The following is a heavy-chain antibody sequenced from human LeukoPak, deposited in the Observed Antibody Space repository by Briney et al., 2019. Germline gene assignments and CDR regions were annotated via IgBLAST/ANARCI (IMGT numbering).Heavy chain of an antibody. Sequence: QPGGSLRLSCVVSGLTFSNYCMTWVRQAPGKGLEWVANIKKDGSEKFYVDSVKGRFTISRDNAKNSLYLQMNSLRAEDTAVYYCARDFRLLTGDLDYWGQGTLVTVSS. V-gene: IGHV3-7*03. CDR1: GLTFSNYC. D-gene: IGHD7-27*01. CDR3: ARDFRLLTGDLDY. J-gene: IGHJ4*02. CDR2: IKKDGSEK.